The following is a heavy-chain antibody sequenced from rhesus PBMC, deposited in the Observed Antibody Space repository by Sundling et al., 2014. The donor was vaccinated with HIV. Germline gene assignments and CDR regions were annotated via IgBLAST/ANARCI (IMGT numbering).Heavy chain of an antibody. CDR2: INSGGGRT. Sequence: EVQLVESGGGLVQPGGSLRLSCAASGFTFSSYGMYWVRQEPGKGLEWISGINSGGGRTYYVDSVKGRFTISRDNSKNTFSLQMNSLRAEDTAVYYCAKDGRYSGYIFGLDSWGQGVVVTVSS. V-gene: IGHV3S42*01. CDR3: AKDGRYSGYIFGLDS. CDR1: GFTFSSYG. J-gene: IGHJ6*01. D-gene: IGHD5-24*01.